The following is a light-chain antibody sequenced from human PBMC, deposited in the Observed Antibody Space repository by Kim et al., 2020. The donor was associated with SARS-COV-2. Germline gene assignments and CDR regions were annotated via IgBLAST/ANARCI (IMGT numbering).Light chain of an antibody. CDR2: EIN. CDR1: SSDMGGYDY. V-gene: IGLV2-8*01. CDR3: NSYAGSNNLV. J-gene: IGLJ3*02. Sequence: GQAVTMSCTGTSSDMGGYDYVSWYQQYPGKAPKLMIYEINKRPSGVPDRFSGSKSGNTASLTVSGLQAEDEADYYCNSYAGSNNLVFGGGTQLTVL.